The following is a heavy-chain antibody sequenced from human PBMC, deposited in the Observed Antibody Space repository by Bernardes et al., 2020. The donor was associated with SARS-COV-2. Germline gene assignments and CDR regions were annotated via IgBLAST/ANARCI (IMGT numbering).Heavy chain of an antibody. J-gene: IGHJ6*02. CDR2: INFASNYA. Sequence: GSLRLSCEASGFIFSTYDMYWVRQAPGKGLEWVSSINFASNYAYYADSVKGRFTISRDNAKNSLYLQMNSLRAEDTAVYYCAREYDYDGSGFYYYYHGMDVWGQGTTVTVAS. CDR3: AREYDYDGSGFYYYYHGMDV. CDR1: GFIFSTYD. V-gene: IGHV3-21*01. D-gene: IGHD3-22*01.